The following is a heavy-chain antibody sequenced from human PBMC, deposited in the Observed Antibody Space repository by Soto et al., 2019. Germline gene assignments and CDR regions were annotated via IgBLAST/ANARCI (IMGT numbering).Heavy chain of an antibody. D-gene: IGHD3-3*01. V-gene: IGHV3-23*01. CDR1: GFTFSSYA. CDR2: ISGSGGST. Sequence: GGSLRLSCAASGFTFSSYAMSWVRQAPGKGLEWVSAISGSGGSTYYAEPVRGRFTISRDNTKNTLYLQMNSLRAEDTAVYYCAKSLAIFGVVSYFDYWGQGTLVTVSS. CDR3: AKSLAIFGVVSYFDY. J-gene: IGHJ4*02.